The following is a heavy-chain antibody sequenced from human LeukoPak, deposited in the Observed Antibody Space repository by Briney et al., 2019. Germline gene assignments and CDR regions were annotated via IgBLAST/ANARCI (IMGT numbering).Heavy chain of an antibody. Sequence: PGGSLRLSCAASGFTFDDYTMHWVRQAPGKGLEWVSLISWDGGSTYYADSVKGRFAISRDNSKNSLYLQMNSLRTEDTALYYCAKFRDYYDSSGSNTLIDYWGQGTLVTVSS. CDR1: GFTFDDYT. D-gene: IGHD3-22*01. CDR2: ISWDGGST. CDR3: AKFRDYYDSSGSNTLIDY. V-gene: IGHV3-43*01. J-gene: IGHJ4*02.